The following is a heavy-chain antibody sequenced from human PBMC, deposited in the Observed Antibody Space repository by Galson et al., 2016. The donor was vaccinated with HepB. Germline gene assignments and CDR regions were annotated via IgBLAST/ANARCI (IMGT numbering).Heavy chain of an antibody. CDR3: ARVRCISPTCHDFDC. CDR1: GFIVSDNH. Sequence: SLRPSYAGSGFIVSDNHMSCVRQAPGNGLEWISDTHSGGKTYFAHSVKGRFSISRDNAKNTLFLHMNSLRAEDTAVYYCARVRCISPTCHDFDCWGQGTPVTVSS. V-gene: IGHV3-53*01. J-gene: IGHJ4*02. CDR2: THSGGKT. D-gene: IGHD2-2*01.